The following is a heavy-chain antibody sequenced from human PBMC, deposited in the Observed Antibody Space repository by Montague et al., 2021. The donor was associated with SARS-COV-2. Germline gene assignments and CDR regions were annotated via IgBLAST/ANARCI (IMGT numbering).Heavy chain of an antibody. CDR1: GGSVSDYY. V-gene: IGHV4-34*01. J-gene: IGHJ4*02. CDR2: INHSGST. CDR3: ARVSLAAAATRCDY. Sequence: SETLSLTCAVYGGSVSDYYCSWIRQPPGKGLELIGEINHSGSTNYNPPLKSRVTIPLDTSKNQFSLKLTSVTAAGTAVYYCARVSLAAAATRCDYWGQGTLVTVSS. D-gene: IGHD2-15*01.